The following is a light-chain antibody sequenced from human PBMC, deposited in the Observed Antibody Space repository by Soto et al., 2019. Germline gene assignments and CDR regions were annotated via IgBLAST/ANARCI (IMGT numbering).Light chain of an antibody. CDR3: QQRCNWTLT. Sequence: EIVLTQSAATLFLSPGERATLSCRASQSVSSYLAWYQQKPCQAPRLLIYEASNKATSIPARFSGTGSETNFTLTFCCLCPEDFAVYDCQQRCNWTLTFGGGTKL. J-gene: IGKJ4*01. CDR2: EAS. CDR1: QSVSSY. V-gene: IGKV3-11*01.